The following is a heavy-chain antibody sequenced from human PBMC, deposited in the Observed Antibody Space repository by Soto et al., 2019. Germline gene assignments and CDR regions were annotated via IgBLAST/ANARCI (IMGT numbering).Heavy chain of an antibody. CDR2: ISGSGAVT. Sequence: EVQLLESGGGLVQPGGSLRLSCAASGLTFSSYAMSWVRQAPGKGLEWVSAISGSGAVTYYADSVKGRFTISRDNSKNTLYLQMNSLRAEDTAVYYCAKDKGCTSTTCHWNAFDIWGKGTMVTVSS. CDR3: AKDKGCTSTTCHWNAFDI. J-gene: IGHJ3*02. D-gene: IGHD2-2*01. V-gene: IGHV3-23*01. CDR1: GLTFSSYA.